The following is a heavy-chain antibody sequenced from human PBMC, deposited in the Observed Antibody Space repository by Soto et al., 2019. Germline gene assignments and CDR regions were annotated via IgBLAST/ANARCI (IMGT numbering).Heavy chain of an antibody. Sequence: QLQLQESGPGLVKPSETLSLTCTVSGGSISSSSYYWGWIRQPPGKGLEWIGSRYYSGSTYYNPSLTSRVTISVDPSKTPFSLKLSSVTAADTAVYYCARHTPAISISDHWGQGTLVTVSS. D-gene: IGHD2-15*01. J-gene: IGHJ4*02. CDR3: ARHTPAISISDH. CDR2: RYYSGST. CDR1: GGSISSSSYY. V-gene: IGHV4-39*01.